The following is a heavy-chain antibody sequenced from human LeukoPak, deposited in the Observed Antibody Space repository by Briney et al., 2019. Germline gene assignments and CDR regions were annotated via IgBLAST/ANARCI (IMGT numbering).Heavy chain of an antibody. CDR3: AREGKGATTGYFDY. Sequence: GGSLRLSCAASGFTFSSYEMNWVRQAPGKGLEWVSYISSSGSTIYYADSVKGRFTISRDNAKNSLYLQMNSLRAEDTAVYYCAREGKGATTGYFDYWGQGTLVTVSS. CDR2: ISSSGSTI. V-gene: IGHV3-48*03. CDR1: GFTFSSYE. J-gene: IGHJ4*02. D-gene: IGHD1-26*01.